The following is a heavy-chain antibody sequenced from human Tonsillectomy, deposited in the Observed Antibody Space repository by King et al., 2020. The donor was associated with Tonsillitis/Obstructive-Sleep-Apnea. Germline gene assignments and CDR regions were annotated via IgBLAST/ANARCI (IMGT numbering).Heavy chain of an antibody. CDR2: IRPRGDKT. V-gene: IGHV3-23*04. Sequence: VQLVESGGGLVQPGGSLRVSCAASGFTFSSYAMSWVRQAPGKGLEWVSSIRPRGDKTYYADSVKGRYTMSRDNYKNTLFLQMNRLRVEDTAKYYCVKDWSGDDDGIDYWGQGTPVTVSS. CDR3: VKDWSGDDDGIDY. CDR1: GFTFSSYA. J-gene: IGHJ4*02. D-gene: IGHD7-27*01.